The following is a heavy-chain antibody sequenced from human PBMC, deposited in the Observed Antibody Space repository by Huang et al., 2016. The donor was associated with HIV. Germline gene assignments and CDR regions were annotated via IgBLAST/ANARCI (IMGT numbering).Heavy chain of an antibody. CDR2: INHSEST. CDR3: ARGQGGYYYYYMDV. J-gene: IGHJ6*03. CDR1: GGSFSGYY. V-gene: IGHV4-34*01. Sequence: QVQLQQWGAGLLRPSETLSLTCAVYGGSFSGYYGTWIRQPPGKGREWIGEINHSESTNNNPSLKSRVTSSVDTSRNQFSLTLTSVTAADTAVYDCARGQGGYYYYYMDVWGKGTTVTVSS.